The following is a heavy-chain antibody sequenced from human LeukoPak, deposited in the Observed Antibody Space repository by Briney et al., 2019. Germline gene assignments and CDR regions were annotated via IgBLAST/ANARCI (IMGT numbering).Heavy chain of an antibody. CDR3: ARTPSPVVIAVAGYYFDY. J-gene: IGHJ4*02. V-gene: IGHV5-51*01. D-gene: IGHD6-19*01. CDR2: IYPGDSDT. CDR1: GYSFTSYW. Sequence: GESLKISCKGSGYSFTSYWIGWVRQMPGKGLEWMGIIYPGDSDTRYSPSFQGQVTISADKSISTAYLQWSSLKASDTAMYYCARTPSPVVIAVAGYYFDYWGQGTLVTVSS.